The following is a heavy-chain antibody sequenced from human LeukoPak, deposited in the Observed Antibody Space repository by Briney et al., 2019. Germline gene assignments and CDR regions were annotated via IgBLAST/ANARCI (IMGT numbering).Heavy chain of an antibody. CDR1: GFTFSSYS. J-gene: IGHJ4*01. CDR2: ISSESIHL. Sequence: PGGSLRLSCAASGFTFSSYSMNWVRQAPGKGLEWVASISSESIHLRYADSVKGRFTISRDNAKELVFLQMNSLRAEDTAIYYCARGFGDFDPRLDYWGHGSVITVSS. D-gene: IGHD3-16*01. V-gene: IGHV3-21*01. CDR3: ARGFGDFDPRLDY.